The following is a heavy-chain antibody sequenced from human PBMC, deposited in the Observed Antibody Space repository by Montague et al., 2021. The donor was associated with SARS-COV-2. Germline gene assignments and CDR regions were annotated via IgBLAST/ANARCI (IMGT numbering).Heavy chain of an antibody. Sequence: SETLSLTCSVSGGSISDYYWNWIRQPPGKGLEWIGYIYYNTGNTNYNPSLQSRVTISLDTSKNQFSLNLMSVTAADTALYFCAGGTGYDYYFDCWGLGTLVTVSS. D-gene: IGHD5-12*01. CDR1: GGSISDYY. CDR3: AGGTGYDYYFDC. CDR2: IYYNTGNT. J-gene: IGHJ4*02. V-gene: IGHV4-59*01.